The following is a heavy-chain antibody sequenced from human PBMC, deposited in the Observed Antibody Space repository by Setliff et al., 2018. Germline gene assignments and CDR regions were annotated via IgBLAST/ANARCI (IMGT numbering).Heavy chain of an antibody. V-gene: IGHV3-23*01. CDR2: ISGSGGFI. CDR3: AKVYTSGWFPYDAFDM. D-gene: IGHD6-19*01. J-gene: IGHJ3*02. CDR1: GFNFGNYA. Sequence: PGGSLRLSCAASGFNFGNYAMTWVRQAPGKGLHWVSSISGSGGFIYAADTAKGRFTISRDNSKNTLYLQMNSLRAEDTAVYYCAKVYTSGWFPYDAFDMWGQGTMVTVSS.